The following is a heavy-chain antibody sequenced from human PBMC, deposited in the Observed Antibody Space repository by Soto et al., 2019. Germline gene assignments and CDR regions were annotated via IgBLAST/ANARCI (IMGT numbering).Heavy chain of an antibody. CDR3: ARGLGGSMDA. CDR2: IIPILGET. CDR1: GTIFSSYT. D-gene: IGHD3-16*01. V-gene: IGHV1-69*08. J-gene: IGHJ6*02. Sequence: QVQLVQSGAEVKKPGSSVRVSCKASGTIFSSYTISWVRQAPGQGLEWMGRIIPILGETNSAQKFQGRVTLTADKSTNTAYMELNSLRLEDTAVYYCARGLGGSMDAWGQGTTVTVSS.